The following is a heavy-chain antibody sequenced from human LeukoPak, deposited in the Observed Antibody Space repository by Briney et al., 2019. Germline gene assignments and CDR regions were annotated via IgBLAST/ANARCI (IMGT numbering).Heavy chain of an antibody. J-gene: IGHJ4*02. Sequence: GRSLRLSCAASGFTFASYAMSWVRQAAGKGLEWVSVITASGFSTYYAESVKGRFTISRDNSKNTLFLQMNSLRAEDTAVYYCAKSEVETAMVGDYWGQGSLVTVSS. CDR1: GFTFASYA. CDR2: ITASGFST. V-gene: IGHV3-23*01. D-gene: IGHD5-18*01. CDR3: AKSEVETAMVGDY.